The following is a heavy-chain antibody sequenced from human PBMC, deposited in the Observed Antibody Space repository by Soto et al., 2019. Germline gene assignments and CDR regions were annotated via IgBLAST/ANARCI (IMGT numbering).Heavy chain of an antibody. D-gene: IGHD2-2*01. V-gene: IGHV1-18*04. CDR2: ISAYNGNT. CDR3: ARDHLSCCCSSTSCYLCRDGHYYGMDV. Sequence: QVQLVQSGAEVKKPGASVKVSCKASGYTFTSYGISWVRQAPGQGLEWMGWISAYNGNTNYAQKLQGRVTMTTDTSTITAYMELRSLRSDDTAVYYCARDHLSCCCSSTSCYLCRDGHYYGMDVWGQGTTVTVSS. CDR1: GYTFTSYG. J-gene: IGHJ6*02.